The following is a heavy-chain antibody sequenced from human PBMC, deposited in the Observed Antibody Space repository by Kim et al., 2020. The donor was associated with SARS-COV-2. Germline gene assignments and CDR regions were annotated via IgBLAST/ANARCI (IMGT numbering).Heavy chain of an antibody. V-gene: IGHV1-46*01. CDR1: GYTFTSYY. CDR3: ARQIGPSYSSSWYYYYGMDV. CDR2: INPSGGST. J-gene: IGHJ6*02. D-gene: IGHD6-13*01. Sequence: ASVKVSCKASGYTFTSYYMHWVRQAPGQGLEWMGIINPSGGSTSYAQKFQGRVTMTRDTSTSTVYMELSSLRSEDTAVYYCARQIGPSYSSSWYYYYGMDVWGQGTTVTVSS.